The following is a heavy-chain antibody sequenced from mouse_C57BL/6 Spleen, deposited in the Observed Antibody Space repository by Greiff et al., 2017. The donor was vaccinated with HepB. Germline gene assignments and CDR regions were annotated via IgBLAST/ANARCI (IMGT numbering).Heavy chain of an antibody. Sequence: EVQLVESGEGLVKPGGSLKLSCAASGFTFSSYAMSWVRQTPEKRLEWVAYISSGGDYIYYADTVKGRFTISRDNARNTLYLQMSSLKSEDTAMYYCTRGAYGGSYYYAMDYWGQGTSVTVSS. J-gene: IGHJ4*01. D-gene: IGHD1-1*01. CDR3: TRGAYGGSYYYAMDY. CDR1: GFTFSSYA. V-gene: IGHV5-9-1*02. CDR2: ISSGGDYI.